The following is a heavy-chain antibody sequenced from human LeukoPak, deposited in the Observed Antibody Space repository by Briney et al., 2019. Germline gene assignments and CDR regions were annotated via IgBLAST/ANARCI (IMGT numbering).Heavy chain of an antibody. J-gene: IGHJ6*02. V-gene: IGHV3-23*01. D-gene: IGHD2-15*01. CDR1: GFTFSSYA. CDR3: AKSLTYRSGGSCYSGDYYYYYGMDV. Sequence: GGSLRLSCAASGFTFSSYAMSWVRQAPGKGLEWVSAISGSGGSTYYADSVKGRFTISRDNSKNTLYLQMNSLRAEDTAVYYCAKSLTYRSGGSCYSGDYYYYYGMDVWGQGATVTVSS. CDR2: ISGSGGST.